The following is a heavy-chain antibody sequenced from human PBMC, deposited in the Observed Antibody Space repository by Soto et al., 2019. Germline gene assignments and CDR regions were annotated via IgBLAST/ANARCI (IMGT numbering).Heavy chain of an antibody. CDR2: IGTAGDT. D-gene: IGHD3-16*01. CDR1: GFTFSSYD. V-gene: IGHV3-13*04. Sequence: EVQLVESGGGLVQPGGSLRLSCAASGFTFSSYDIHWVRQATGKGLEWVSGIGTAGDTYYAGSVKGRFTISRENAKNSLFPQMNSLRAGDTAVFYCARGAVGFDPWGQGTPVAVSS. CDR3: ARGAVGFDP. J-gene: IGHJ5*02.